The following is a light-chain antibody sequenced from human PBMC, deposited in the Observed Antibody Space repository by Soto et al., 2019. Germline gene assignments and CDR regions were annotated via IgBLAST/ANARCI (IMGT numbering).Light chain of an antibody. CDR2: GVT. CDR3: CSYTGSYTLKV. V-gene: IGLV2-11*01. CDR1: SSDVGGYNY. J-gene: IGLJ7*01. Sequence: QSALTQPRSVSGSPGQSVTISCTGTSSDVGGYNYVSWYQQHPGKAPKLMIYGVTKRPSGVPDRFSGSKSGNTASLTISALPSEDEADYYCCSYTGSYTLKVFGGGTQLTVL.